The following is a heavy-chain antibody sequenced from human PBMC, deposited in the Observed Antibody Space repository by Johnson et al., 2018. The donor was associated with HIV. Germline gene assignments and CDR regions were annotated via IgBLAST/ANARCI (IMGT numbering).Heavy chain of an antibody. V-gene: IGHV3-30*14. CDR2: ISYDGSNK. CDR3: ARSRFREPAAFDI. CDR1: GFTFSSHA. Sequence: QVQLVESGGGLVQPGGSLRLSCAASGFTFSSHAMSWVRQAPGKGLEWVAVISYDGSNKYYADSVKGRFTISRDNSKNTLYLQMGSLRAEDMAVYYCARSRFREPAAFDIWGQGTMVTVSS. D-gene: IGHD3-10*01. J-gene: IGHJ3*02.